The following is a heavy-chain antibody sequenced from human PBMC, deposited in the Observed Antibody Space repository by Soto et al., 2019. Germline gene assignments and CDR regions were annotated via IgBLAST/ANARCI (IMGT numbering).Heavy chain of an antibody. V-gene: IGHV4-39*02. CDR3: ARDLLEYSSSFGWFAP. CDR1: GGSISSSSYY. Sequence: QLQLQESGPGLVKPSETLSLTCTVSGGSISSSSYYWGWIRQPPGKGLEWIGSIYYSGSTYYNPSIKSRFTISVDTSKNQFSLKLSSVTAADTAVYYCARDLLEYSSSFGWFAPWGQGTLVTVSS. CDR2: IYYSGST. J-gene: IGHJ5*02. D-gene: IGHD6-6*01.